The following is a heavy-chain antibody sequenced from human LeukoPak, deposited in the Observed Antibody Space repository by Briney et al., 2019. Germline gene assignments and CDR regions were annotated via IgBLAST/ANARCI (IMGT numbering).Heavy chain of an antibody. Sequence: SVKVSCKASGGTFSSYAISWVRQAPGQALEWMGGIIPIFSTANIAQKFQGRVTITADESTSTTYMELSSLKSEDTAVYYCAREGDAFDIWGQGTMVTVSS. V-gene: IGHV1-69*01. CDR1: GGTFSSYA. CDR2: IIPIFSTA. J-gene: IGHJ3*02. CDR3: AREGDAFDI.